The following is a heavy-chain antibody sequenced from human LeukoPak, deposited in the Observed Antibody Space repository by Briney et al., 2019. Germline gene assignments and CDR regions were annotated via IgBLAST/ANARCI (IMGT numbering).Heavy chain of an antibody. D-gene: IGHD4-17*01. Sequence: GGSLRLSCATSKFNFNTYGMSWVRQAPGKGLEGVSTINGSGCATQYADSVQGRFTISRDNSKNTLYLQMNSLRAEDTAVYYCAKDPNGDYIGTFDVWGQGTMVTVSS. CDR3: AKDPNGDYIGTFDV. J-gene: IGHJ3*01. CDR2: INGSGCAT. CDR1: KFNFNTYG. V-gene: IGHV3-23*01.